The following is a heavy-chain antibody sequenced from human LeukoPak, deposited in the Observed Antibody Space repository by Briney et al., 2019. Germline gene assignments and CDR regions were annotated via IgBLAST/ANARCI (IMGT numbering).Heavy chain of an antibody. V-gene: IGHV4-30-2*03. J-gene: IGHJ4*02. Sequence: PSQTLSLTCAVSGGSISSGGYSWSWIRQPPGKGLEWIGSIHHSGKTYYNTSLKSRITMSVDTSKNQFSLKLNSVTAADTAMYYCARAVYYWGQGSLVTVSS. D-gene: IGHD6-19*01. CDR3: ARAVYY. CDR2: IHHSGKT. CDR1: GGSISSGGYS.